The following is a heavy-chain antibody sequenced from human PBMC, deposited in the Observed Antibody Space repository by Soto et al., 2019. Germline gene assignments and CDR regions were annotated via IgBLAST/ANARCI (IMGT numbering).Heavy chain of an antibody. CDR1: GFTFSSYA. J-gene: IGHJ4*02. CDR2: ISSNGGST. V-gene: IGHV3-64D*08. Sequence: PGGSLRLSCSASGFTFSSYAMHWVRQAPGKGLEYVSAISSNGGSTYYADSVKGRFTISRDNSKNTLYLQMSSLRAEDTAVYYCVKGRDSGSYQMDYWGQGTLVTVSS. D-gene: IGHD1-26*01. CDR3: VKGRDSGSYQMDY.